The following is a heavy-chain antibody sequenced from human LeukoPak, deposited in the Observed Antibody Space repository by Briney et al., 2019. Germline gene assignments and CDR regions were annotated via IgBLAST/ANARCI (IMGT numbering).Heavy chain of an antibody. J-gene: IGHJ5*02. D-gene: IGHD2-15*01. Sequence: AGGSLRLSCAGSGCTFSDYYLTWIRQAPGKGLEWVSYISSSGSTIYYADSVKGRFTISRDNAKNSLYLQMNSLRAEDTAVYYCARATQYCSGGSCYDTWFDPWGQGTLVTVSS. CDR3: ARATQYCSGGSCYDTWFDP. CDR2: ISSSGSTI. CDR1: GCTFSDYY. V-gene: IGHV3-11*04.